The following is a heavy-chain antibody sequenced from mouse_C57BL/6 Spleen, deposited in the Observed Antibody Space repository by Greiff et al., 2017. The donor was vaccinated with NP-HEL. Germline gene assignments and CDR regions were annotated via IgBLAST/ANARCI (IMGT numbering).Heavy chain of an antibody. J-gene: IGHJ1*03. Sequence: EVKVVESGGGLVKPGGSLKLSCAASGFTFSSYAMSWVRQTPEQRLEWVATISDGGSYTYYPDNVKGRFTISRDNAKNNLYLQMSHLKSEDTAMYYCAREGYDPRSYFDVWGTGTTVTVSS. CDR1: GFTFSSYA. V-gene: IGHV5-4*01. D-gene: IGHD2-2*01. CDR2: ISDGGSYT. CDR3: AREGYDPRSYFDV.